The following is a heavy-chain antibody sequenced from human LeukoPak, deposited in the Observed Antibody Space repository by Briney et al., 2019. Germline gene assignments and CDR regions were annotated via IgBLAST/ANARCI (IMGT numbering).Heavy chain of an antibody. CDR2: ISGHGGST. CDR3: AKGTYYYGSGSPFDY. D-gene: IGHD3-10*01. V-gene: IGHV3-23*01. Sequence: GGTLRLSCVASGFTFITYGMSWVRQAPGKGLEWVSGISGHGGSTDYADSVKGRFTISRDNSKNTLYLQMNSLRAEDTAVYYCAKGTYYYGSGSPFDYWAREPWSPSPQ. CDR1: GFTFITYG. J-gene: IGHJ4*02.